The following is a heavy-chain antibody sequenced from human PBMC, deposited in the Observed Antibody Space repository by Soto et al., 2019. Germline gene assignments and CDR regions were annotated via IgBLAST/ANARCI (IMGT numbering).Heavy chain of an antibody. J-gene: IGHJ1*01. V-gene: IGHV3-33*01. CDR2: IWYDGSNK. CDR3: ARDLRKWELQGWVQH. CDR1: GFTFSSYG. Sequence: QVQLVESGGGVVQPGRSLRLSCAASGFTFSSYGMHWVRQAPGKGLEWVAVIWYDGSNKYYADSVKGRFTISRDNSKNTLYLQMNSLRAEDTAVYYCARDLRKWELQGWVQHWGQGTLVTVSS. D-gene: IGHD1-26*01.